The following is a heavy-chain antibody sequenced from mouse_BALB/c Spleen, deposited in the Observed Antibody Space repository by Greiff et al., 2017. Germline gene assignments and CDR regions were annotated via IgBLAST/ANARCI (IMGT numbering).Heavy chain of an antibody. Sequence: EVKLVESGGGLVQPGGSRKLSCAASGFTFSSFGMHWVRQAPEKGLEWVAYISSGSSTIYYADTVKGRFTISRDNPKNTLFLQMTSLRSEDTAMYYCARSPFITTVVATRAMDYWGQGTSVTVSS. CDR1: GFTFSSFG. D-gene: IGHD1-1*01. CDR3: ARSPFITTVVATRAMDY. V-gene: IGHV5-17*02. J-gene: IGHJ4*01. CDR2: ISSGSSTI.